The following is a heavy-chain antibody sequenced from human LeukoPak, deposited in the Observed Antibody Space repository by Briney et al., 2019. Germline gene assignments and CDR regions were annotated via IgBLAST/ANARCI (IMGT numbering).Heavy chain of an antibody. J-gene: IGHJ4*02. CDR2: INTDGSST. D-gene: IGHD3-16*02. Sequence: GGSLRLSCAASGFTFSSYVMYWVRQAPGKGLVWVSRINTDGSSTTYADTVKGRFTISRDNAKNTLHLQMNSLRVEDTAVYYCVRGYTIGPGGYWGQGTLVTVSS. CDR3: VRGYTIGPGGY. V-gene: IGHV3-74*03. CDR1: GFTFSSYV.